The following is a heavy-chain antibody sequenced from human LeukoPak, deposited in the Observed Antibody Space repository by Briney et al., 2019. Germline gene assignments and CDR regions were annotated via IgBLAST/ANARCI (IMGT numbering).Heavy chain of an antibody. CDR1: GGSISSYY. D-gene: IGHD3-3*01. J-gene: IGHJ6*03. CDR3: ARDQYYDFWCGYNYMDV. Sequence: PSETLSLTCTVSGGSISSYYWSWIRQPAGKGLEWIGRIYTSGSTNYNPSLKSRVTMSVDTSKNQFSLKLSSVTAADTAVYYCARDQYYDFWCGYNYMDVWGKGTTVTVSS. V-gene: IGHV4-4*07. CDR2: IYTSGST.